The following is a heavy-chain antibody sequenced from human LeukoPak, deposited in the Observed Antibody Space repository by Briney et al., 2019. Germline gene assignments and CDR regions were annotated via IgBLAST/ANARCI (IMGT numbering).Heavy chain of an antibody. CDR2: INPSGGST. D-gene: IGHD3-3*01. J-gene: IGHJ6*03. V-gene: IGHV1-46*01. CDR1: GYTFTSYY. CDR3: ARDPDFFDYYYYMDV. Sequence: ASVKVSCKASGYTFTSYYMHWVRQAPGQGLEWMGIINPSGGSTSYAQKFQGRVTMTRDMSTSTVYMELSSLRSEDTAVYYCARDPDFFDYYYYMDVWGKGTTVTVSS.